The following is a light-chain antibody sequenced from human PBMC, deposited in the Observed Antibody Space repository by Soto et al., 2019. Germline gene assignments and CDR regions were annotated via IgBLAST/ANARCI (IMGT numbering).Light chain of an antibody. CDR3: IQSIDNPGT. CDR2: EVS. CDR1: HSFSNF. J-gene: IGKJ1*01. V-gene: IGKV3-11*01. Sequence: IVLTQSPATLSLSPGKRATLSCRASHSFSNFLAWSQQKAGKAPKPLIYEVSNRFSGVPERFSGSGSRTDFTLKISRVEADDVGIYYCIQSIDNPGTFGQGTKVDI.